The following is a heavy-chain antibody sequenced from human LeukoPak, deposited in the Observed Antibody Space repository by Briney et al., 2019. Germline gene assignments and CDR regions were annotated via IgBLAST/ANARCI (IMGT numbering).Heavy chain of an antibody. D-gene: IGHD3-10*01. Sequence: PGGSLRLSCAASGFTFSSYAMHWVRQAPGKGLEWVAVISYDGSNKYYADSVKGRFTISRDNSKNTLSLQMNSLRAEDTAVYYCAKGDHVLLWFGESGNAFDIWGQGTMVTVSS. J-gene: IGHJ3*02. CDR2: ISYDGSNK. CDR1: GFTFSSYA. CDR3: AKGDHVLLWFGESGNAFDI. V-gene: IGHV3-30*04.